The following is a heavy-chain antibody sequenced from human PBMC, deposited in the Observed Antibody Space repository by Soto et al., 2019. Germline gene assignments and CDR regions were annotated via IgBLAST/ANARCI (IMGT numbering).Heavy chain of an antibody. V-gene: IGHV4-59*08. CDR3: GRGTSSPILVRSSRGPWLDT. J-gene: IGHJ5*02. CDR1: GGSIISYY. D-gene: IGHD2-15*01. CDR2: MYYGGRT. Sequence: SETRSLTCTVSGGSIISYYWSWIRQPPGKGLGWIGYMYYGGRTNYNPSLKRRATISVDTSKMQVSLKLSSVTSGDAAVYFCGRGTSSPILVRSSRGPWLDTWGQGTLVTVSS.